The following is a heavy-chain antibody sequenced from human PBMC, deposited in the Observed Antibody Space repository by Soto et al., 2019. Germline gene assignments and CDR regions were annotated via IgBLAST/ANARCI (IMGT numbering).Heavy chain of an antibody. J-gene: IGHJ4*02. Sequence: VQLLESGGHLIQPGESLRLSCAASGFSFSGYTMNWVRQAQGKGLEWISGINGGGGTTYYADSVKGRFTISRDDSKNILYLQMNSPRAEDTAIYYCAKDRHTDGIWTFDYWGRGTLVTVSS. V-gene: IGHV3-23*01. CDR2: INGGGGTT. CDR1: GFSFSGYT. D-gene: IGHD3-9*01. CDR3: AKDRHTDGIWTFDY.